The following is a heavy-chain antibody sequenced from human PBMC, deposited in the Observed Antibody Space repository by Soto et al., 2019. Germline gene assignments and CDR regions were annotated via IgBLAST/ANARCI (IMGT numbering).Heavy chain of an antibody. CDR2: ISGGGYTA. CDR1: GLSSRSHA. D-gene: IGHD5-12*01. J-gene: IGHJ4*02. CDR3: AKAQGVATIKSNFDY. V-gene: IGHV3-23*01. Sequence: EVQLLESGGGLVRPGGSLTISCVVSGLSSRSHAMYWVRQAPGRGLEWVAGISGGGYTAYYPDSVRGRFIISRDNSKNTVYLQIDNLNVYDTAVYYRAKAQGVATIKSNFDYWGQGTLVTVAS.